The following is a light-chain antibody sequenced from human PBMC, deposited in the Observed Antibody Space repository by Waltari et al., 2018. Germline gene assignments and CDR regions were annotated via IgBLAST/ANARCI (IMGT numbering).Light chain of an antibody. CDR3: QHYVRLPAT. J-gene: IGKJ1*01. V-gene: IGKV3-20*01. CDR1: RGVSRA. CDR2: GAS. Sequence: EIVLTRSPASRSSSPGERVTLSCRAGRGVSRALAWYQQKPGQAPRLLIFGASNRATGIPDRFSGSGSETDFSLTISRLEPEDFAVYYCQHYVRLPATFGRGTKVEIK.